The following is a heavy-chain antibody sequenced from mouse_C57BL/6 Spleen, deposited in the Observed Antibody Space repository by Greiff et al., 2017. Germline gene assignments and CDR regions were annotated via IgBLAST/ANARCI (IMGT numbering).Heavy chain of an antibody. CDR2: INPYNGGT. Sequence: EVQLLQSGPVLVKPGASVKMSCKASGYTFTDYYMNWVKQSHGKSLEWIGVINPYNGGTSYNQKFKGKATLTVDKSSSPAYMELNRLTSEDSAVYYCARGYYDSGYFDYWGQGTTLTVSS. V-gene: IGHV1-19*01. J-gene: IGHJ2*01. CDR1: GYTFTDYY. D-gene: IGHD2-4*01. CDR3: ARGYYDSGYFDY.